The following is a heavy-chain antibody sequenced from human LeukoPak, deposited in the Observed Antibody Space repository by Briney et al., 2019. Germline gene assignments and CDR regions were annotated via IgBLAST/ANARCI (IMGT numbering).Heavy chain of an antibody. CDR1: GGTFSSYA. Sequence: SVKVSCKASGGTFSSYAISWVRQAPGQGLEWMGRIIPIFGTANYAQKFQGRVTITTDESTSTAYMKLSSLRSEDTAVYYCAREQQLVLSPFDYWGQGTLVTVSS. CDR2: IIPIFGTA. V-gene: IGHV1-69*05. CDR3: AREQQLVLSPFDY. D-gene: IGHD6-13*01. J-gene: IGHJ4*02.